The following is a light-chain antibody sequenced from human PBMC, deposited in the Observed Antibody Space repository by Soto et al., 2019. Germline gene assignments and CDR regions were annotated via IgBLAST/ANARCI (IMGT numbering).Light chain of an antibody. J-gene: IGKJ2*01. V-gene: IGKV1-6*01. Sequence: AIQMTQSPSSLSASVGDRVTITCRASQDIRNDLGWYQQKPGKDPKLLIHDASSLQSGVPSRFSGSGSGTDFTLTISSLQPEDFATYYCLQDHNYPYTFGQGTKLEIK. CDR1: QDIRND. CDR2: DAS. CDR3: LQDHNYPYT.